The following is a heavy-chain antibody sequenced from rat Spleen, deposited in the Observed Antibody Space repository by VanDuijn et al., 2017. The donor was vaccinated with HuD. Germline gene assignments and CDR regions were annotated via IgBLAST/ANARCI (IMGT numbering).Heavy chain of an antibody. D-gene: IGHD1-1*01. Sequence: EVQLVESGGGLVQPGRSLKLSCAASGFTFGDYNMAWVRQAPKKGLEWVSYISYDGGSTYYRDPVKGRFTISRDNAKSTLYRQMDSLRSEDTATYDCATGDYYSPNWFDYWGQGVMVTVSS. J-gene: IGHJ2*01. CDR2: ISYDGGST. CDR3: ATGDYYSPNWFDY. CDR1: GFTFGDYN. V-gene: IGHV5-7*01.